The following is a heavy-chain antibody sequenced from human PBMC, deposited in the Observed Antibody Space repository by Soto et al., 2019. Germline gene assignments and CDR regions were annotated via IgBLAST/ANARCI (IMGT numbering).Heavy chain of an antibody. Sequence: PGGSLRLSCEASGFTFNNYAMNWVRQAPGKVLEWVSSVSNTGGSTNYADSVTGRFTISRDNSKNTLSLQMNSLRVEDTAVYYCAKAGHYNDRSGYYYFDHWGQGMLVTVPS. CDR3: AKAGHYNDRSGYYYFDH. D-gene: IGHD3-22*01. CDR2: VSNTGGST. CDR1: GFTFNNYA. J-gene: IGHJ4*02. V-gene: IGHV3-23*01.